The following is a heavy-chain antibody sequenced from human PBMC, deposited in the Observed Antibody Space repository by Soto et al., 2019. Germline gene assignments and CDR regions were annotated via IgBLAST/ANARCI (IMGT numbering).Heavy chain of an antibody. J-gene: IGHJ3*02. CDR2: IHYTGSR. D-gene: IGHD3-16*01. Sequence: SETLSLTCTVSGASVNDYYWNWVRQPLGKGLEWIGFIHYTGSRIFNPSLQSRVTTSVDVSQNQFSLRLTSVTAADTAIYYCARWGHPAVKAFDIWGQGTTVTVS. CDR3: ARWGHPAVKAFDI. V-gene: IGHV4-59*02. CDR1: GASVNDYY.